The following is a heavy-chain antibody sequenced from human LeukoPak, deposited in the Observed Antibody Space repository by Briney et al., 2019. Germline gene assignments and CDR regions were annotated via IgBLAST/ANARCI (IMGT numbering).Heavy chain of an antibody. J-gene: IGHJ6*02. CDR2: IYYSRST. D-gene: IGHD3-3*01. CDR3: ARDFWQPYYYYGMDV. V-gene: IGHV4-59*01. CDR1: GGSISSYY. Sequence: PSETLSLTCTVSGGSISSYYWSWIRQPPGKGLEWIGYIYYSRSTNYNPSLKSRVTISVDTSKNQFSLKLSSVTAADTAVYYCARDFWQPYYYYGMDVWGQGTTVTVSS.